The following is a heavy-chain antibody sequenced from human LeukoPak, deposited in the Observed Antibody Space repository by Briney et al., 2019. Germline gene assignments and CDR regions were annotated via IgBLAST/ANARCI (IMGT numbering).Heavy chain of an antibody. CDR1: GFTFSSYG. D-gene: IGHD3-3*01. CDR2: IRYDGSNK. Sequence: PGGSLRLSCAASGFTFSSYGMHWVRQAPGKGLEWVAFIRYDGSNKYYADSVKGRFTISRDNSKNTLYLQMNSLRAEDTAVYYCVTPGRSGYYYFDYWGQGTLVTVSS. J-gene: IGHJ4*02. CDR3: VTPGRSGYYYFDY. V-gene: IGHV3-30*02.